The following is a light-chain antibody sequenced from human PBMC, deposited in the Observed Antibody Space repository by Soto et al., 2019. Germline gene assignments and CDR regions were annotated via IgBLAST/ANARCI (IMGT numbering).Light chain of an antibody. CDR2: EGF. CDR3: CSYTTTSLV. V-gene: IGLV2-14*02. CDR1: SSDIGSYNL. Sequence: QSVLTQPASVSGSPGQSITISCTGTSSDIGSYNLVSWYQQHPGKAHKLMIYEGFKRPSGVSSRFSGSKSGNTASLTISGLQAEDEADYDCCSYTTTSLVFGEGTKLTVL. J-gene: IGLJ2*01.